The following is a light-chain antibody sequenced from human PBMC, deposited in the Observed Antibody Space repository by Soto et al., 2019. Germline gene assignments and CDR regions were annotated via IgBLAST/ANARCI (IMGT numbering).Light chain of an antibody. CDR3: QQYSSSPRT. V-gene: IGKV3-20*01. CDR2: DAS. Sequence: EIVLTQSPGILYLSPGDRATLSCRASQTISSGFLAWYQQKVGQAPRLLIYDASNRATGVPDRLSGSGSGTDFSLTISRLEPEDFAVYHCQQYSSSPRTFGQGTHWRL. J-gene: IGKJ5*01. CDR1: QTISSGF.